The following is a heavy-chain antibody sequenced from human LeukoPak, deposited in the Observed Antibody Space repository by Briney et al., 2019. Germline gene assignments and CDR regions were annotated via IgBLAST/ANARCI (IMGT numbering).Heavy chain of an antibody. Sequence: PSETLSLTCNVSGYSISSGYYWGWIRQPPGKGLQWIGTIYHSGSTYYNPSLKSRVTISVDTSKNQFSLKLSSVTAADTAVYYCARGDSYGLFDYWGQGTLVTVSS. CDR1: GYSISSGYY. V-gene: IGHV4-38-2*02. CDR2: IYHSGST. J-gene: IGHJ4*02. D-gene: IGHD5-18*01. CDR3: ARGDSYGLFDY.